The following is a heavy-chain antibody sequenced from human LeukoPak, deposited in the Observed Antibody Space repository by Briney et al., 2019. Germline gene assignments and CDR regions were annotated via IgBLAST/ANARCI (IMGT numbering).Heavy chain of an antibody. CDR2: ISWNSGSI. J-gene: IGHJ6*02. CDR1: GFTFDDYA. Sequence: GGSLRLSCAASGFTFDDYAMHWVRQAPGKGLEWVSGISWNSGSIGYADSVKGRFTISRDNAKNSLYLQMNSLRAEDTALYYCATKAPYYYDSSGRYYGMDAWGQGTTVTVSS. V-gene: IGHV3-9*01. D-gene: IGHD3-22*01. CDR3: ATKAPYYYDSSGRYYGMDA.